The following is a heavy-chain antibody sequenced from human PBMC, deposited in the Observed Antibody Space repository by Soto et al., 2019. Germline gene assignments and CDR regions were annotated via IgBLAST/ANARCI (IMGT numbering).Heavy chain of an antibody. Sequence: RRLSCAASGFTFSSYGMHWVRQAPGKGLEWVAVISYDGSNKYYADSVKGRFTISRDNSKNTLYLQMNSLRAEDTAVYYCAKDPTVDIVATKNYYYYGMDVWGQGTTVTVSS. D-gene: IGHD5-12*01. CDR3: AKDPTVDIVATKNYYYYGMDV. J-gene: IGHJ6*02. V-gene: IGHV3-30*18. CDR1: GFTFSSYG. CDR2: ISYDGSNK.